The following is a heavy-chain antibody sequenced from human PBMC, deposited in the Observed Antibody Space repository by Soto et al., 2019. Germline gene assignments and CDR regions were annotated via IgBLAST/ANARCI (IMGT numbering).Heavy chain of an antibody. CDR2: ILYIGGS. V-gene: IGHV4-31*03. J-gene: IGHJ4*02. CDR3: ARATVALRPDHAY. D-gene: IGHD2-15*01. Sequence: LSLTCSVSGVSISRGGYYWTWIRQHPGKGLEWIGHILYIGGSNYNPTLESRATISLDTPKNQFSLRLTSVTAADTAVYYCARATVALRPDHAYWGQGALVTVSS. CDR1: GVSISRGGYY.